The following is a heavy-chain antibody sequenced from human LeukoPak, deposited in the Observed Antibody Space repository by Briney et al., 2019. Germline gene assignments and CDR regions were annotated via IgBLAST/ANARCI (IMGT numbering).Heavy chain of an antibody. J-gene: IGHJ4*02. CDR1: GYTFTGYY. CDR3: ARGYCSSTSCYRKGFDY. D-gene: IGHD2-2*01. CDR2: INPNSGGT. V-gene: IGHV1-2*02. Sequence: ASVTVSRKASGYTFTGYYMHWVRQAPGQGLEWMGWINPNSGGTNYAQKFQGRVTMTRDTSISTAYMELSRLRSDDTAVYYCARGYCSSTSCYRKGFDYWGQGTLVTVSS.